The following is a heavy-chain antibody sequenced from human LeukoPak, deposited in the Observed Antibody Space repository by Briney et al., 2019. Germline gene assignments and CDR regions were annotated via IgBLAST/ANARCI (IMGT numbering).Heavy chain of an antibody. CDR2: ITGSGGNT. CDR1: GFTFSSYV. V-gene: IGHV3-23*01. Sequence: PGGSLRLSCAASGFTFSSYVMSWVRQAPGKGLEWVSAITGSGGNTYYADSVRGRFTISRDNSKNTLFLQMNTLRAEDTAVYYCATIGVRGYSYPIDYWGQGTLVTVSS. J-gene: IGHJ4*02. D-gene: IGHD5-18*01. CDR3: ATIGVRGYSYPIDY.